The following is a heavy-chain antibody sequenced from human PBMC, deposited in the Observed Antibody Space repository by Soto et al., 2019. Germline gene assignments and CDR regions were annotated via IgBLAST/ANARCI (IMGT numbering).Heavy chain of an antibody. V-gene: IGHV3-33*01. CDR1: GYTFSSYG. CDR3: ERDLNQYASGRYPLGMDV. Sequence: QVQLVESGGGVVQPGRSLRLSCAASGYTFSSYGMHWVRQAPGKGLEWVAVIWYDGSNKYYADSVKGRFTISRDNSKNTVYLQTNSLRGDDTAVYYCERDLNQYASGRYPLGMDVWGQGTTVTVSS. J-gene: IGHJ6*02. D-gene: IGHD3-10*01. CDR2: IWYDGSNK.